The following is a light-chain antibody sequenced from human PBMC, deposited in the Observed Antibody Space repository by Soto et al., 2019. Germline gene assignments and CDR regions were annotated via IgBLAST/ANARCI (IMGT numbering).Light chain of an antibody. CDR3: QQYYSTPPVT. J-gene: IGKJ3*01. CDR1: QSVLYSSNNKNY. V-gene: IGKV4-1*01. CDR2: WAS. Sequence: DIVLTQSPDSLAVSLGERATINCKSSQSVLYSSNNKNYLAWYQQKPGQPPKLLIYWASTRESGVPDRFSGSGSGTDFTLTINSLQAEAVAVYYCQQYYSTPPVTFGPGTKVDIK.